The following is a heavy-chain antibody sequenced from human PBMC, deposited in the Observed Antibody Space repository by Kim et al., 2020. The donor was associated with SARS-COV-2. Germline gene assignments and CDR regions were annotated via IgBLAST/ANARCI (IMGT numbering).Heavy chain of an antibody. D-gene: IGHD6-13*01. V-gene: IGHV1-18*01. CDR3: ARLYSSSWPDFDY. Sequence: AQKLQGRVTMTTDTSTSTAYMELRSLRSDDTAVYYCARLYSSSWPDFDYWGQGTLVTVSS. J-gene: IGHJ4*02.